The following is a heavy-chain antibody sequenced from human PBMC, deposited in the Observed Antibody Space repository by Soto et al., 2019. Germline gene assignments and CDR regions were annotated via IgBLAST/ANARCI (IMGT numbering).Heavy chain of an antibody. CDR1: GYTFTSYY. CDR2: INPNGGST. J-gene: IGHJ4*02. V-gene: IGHV1-46*03. Sequence: QVQLVQSGAEVKKPGASVKVSCKASGYTFTSYYMHWVRQAPGQGLEWMGIINPNGGSTTYAQKFQGRVSMTRDTSTSTVYMELSSMRSEDTAVYYCARSVSTMIVGDDLGQGTLVTVSS. CDR3: ARSVSTMIVGDD. D-gene: IGHD3-22*01.